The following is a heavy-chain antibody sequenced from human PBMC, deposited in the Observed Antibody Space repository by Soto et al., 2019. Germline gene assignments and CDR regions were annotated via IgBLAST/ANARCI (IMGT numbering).Heavy chain of an antibody. CDR3: ARLSSAPVVLAAINWFDP. D-gene: IGHD2-2*01. Sequence: SETLSLTCTVSGGSISSSSYYWGWIRQPPGRGLEWIGSIYYSGSTYYNPSLKSRVTISVDTSKNQFSLKLSSVTAADTAVYYCARLSSAPVVLAAINWFDPWGQGTLVTVSS. J-gene: IGHJ5*02. CDR2: IYYSGST. CDR1: GGSISSSSYY. V-gene: IGHV4-39*01.